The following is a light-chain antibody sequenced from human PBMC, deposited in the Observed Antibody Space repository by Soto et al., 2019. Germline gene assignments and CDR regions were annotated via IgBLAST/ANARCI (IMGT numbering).Light chain of an antibody. Sequence: EIVITQSPATLSVSPGERATLSCLASQSVISNFAWYQQKPGQSPRILIYAASTRATGVPDRFSGTGSGTDFALTISRLETDDSAVYYCQPYGGSPFTFGPGTKVDI. CDR1: QSVISN. J-gene: IGKJ3*01. CDR3: QPYGGSPFT. CDR2: AAS. V-gene: IGKV3-20*01.